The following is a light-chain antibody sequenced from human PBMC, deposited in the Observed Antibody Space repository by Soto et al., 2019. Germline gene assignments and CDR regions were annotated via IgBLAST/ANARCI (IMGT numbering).Light chain of an antibody. J-gene: IGKJ3*01. CDR3: QQSGSSPLFT. V-gene: IGKV3-20*01. CDR2: GAS. CDR1: QSVSSSY. Sequence: EIVLTQSPGTLSLSPGERATLSCRASQSVSSSYLAWYQQKPGQAPRLLIYGASSRATGIPDRFSGSGSGTDFTLTIRRLEPEDCAVYYCQQSGSSPLFTFGPGTKVDIK.